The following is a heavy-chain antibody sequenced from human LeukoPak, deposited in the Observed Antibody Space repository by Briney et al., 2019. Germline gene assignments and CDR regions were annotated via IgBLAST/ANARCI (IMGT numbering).Heavy chain of an antibody. D-gene: IGHD3-10*02. CDR2: ISSNGGST. CDR1: GFTFSSYA. Sequence: GGSLRLSCAASGFTFSSYAMHWVRQAPGKGLEYVSAISSNGGSTYYADSVKGRFTISRDNAKNSLYLQMNSPRAEDTAVYYCAELGITMIGGVWGKGTTVTISS. CDR3: AELGITMIGGV. J-gene: IGHJ6*04. V-gene: IGHV3-64*02.